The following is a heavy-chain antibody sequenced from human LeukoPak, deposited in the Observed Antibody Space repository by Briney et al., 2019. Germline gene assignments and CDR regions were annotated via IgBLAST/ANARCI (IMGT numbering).Heavy chain of an antibody. CDR3: ARQIVATTPDYYYGMDV. Sequence: PGGSLRLSCAASGFTFSSYEMNWARQTPGKGLEWVSYISSSGSTIYYADSVKGRFTISRDNAKNSLYLQMNSLRAEDTAVYYCARQIVATTPDYYYGMDVWGQGTTVTVSS. CDR1: GFTFSSYE. CDR2: ISSSGSTI. D-gene: IGHD5-12*01. V-gene: IGHV3-48*03. J-gene: IGHJ6*02.